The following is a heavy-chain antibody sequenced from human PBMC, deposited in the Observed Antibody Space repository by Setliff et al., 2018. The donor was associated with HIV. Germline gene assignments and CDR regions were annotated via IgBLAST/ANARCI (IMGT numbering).Heavy chain of an antibody. CDR2: ISAYSGNT. CDR1: GYTFTSYG. D-gene: IGHD3-22*01. Sequence: ASVKVSCKASGYTFTSYGISWVRQAPGQGLEWMGWISAYSGNTNYAQKLQGRVTMTTDTSTSTAYMELRSLRSDDTAVYYCARVLSFDGNVCYYPDAFDIWGQGTMVTVSS. V-gene: IGHV1-18*01. J-gene: IGHJ3*02. CDR3: ARVLSFDGNVCYYPDAFDI.